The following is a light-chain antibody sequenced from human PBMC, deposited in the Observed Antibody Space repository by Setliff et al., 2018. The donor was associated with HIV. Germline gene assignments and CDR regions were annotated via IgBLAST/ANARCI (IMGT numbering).Light chain of an antibody. V-gene: IGLV2-18*02. CDR1: SSDVGSYNR. J-gene: IGLJ1*01. Sequence: QSALTQPPSVSGSPGQSVTISCTGTSSDVGSYNRVSWYQQPPGTAPKLMIYEVNNRPSGVPDRFSGSQSGNTASLTISGLQAEDEADYYCSSYTSISTDVFGTGTKATVL. CDR3: SSYTSISTDV. CDR2: EVN.